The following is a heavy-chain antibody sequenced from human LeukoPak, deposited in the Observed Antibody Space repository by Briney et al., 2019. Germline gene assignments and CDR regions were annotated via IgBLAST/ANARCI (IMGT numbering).Heavy chain of an antibody. CDR2: ISYDVSNK. CDR1: VFTFSSYG. V-gene: IGHV3-30*18. D-gene: IGHD2-15*01. Sequence: GGSLRLSCAASVFTFSSYGMHWVRQAPGKGLEWVAVISYDVSNKYYADSVKGRFTISRDNSKNTLYLQMNSLRAEDTAVYYCAKDLLVVVAASQYYYYYGVDVWGQGTTVTVSS. CDR3: AKDLLVVVAASQYYYYYGVDV. J-gene: IGHJ6*02.